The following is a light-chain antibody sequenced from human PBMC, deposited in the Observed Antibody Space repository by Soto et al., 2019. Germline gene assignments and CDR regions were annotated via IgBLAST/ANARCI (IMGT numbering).Light chain of an antibody. V-gene: IGLV2-8*01. CDR1: SSDVGDFNY. Sequence: QSVLTQPPSASGAPGQSVTISCTGTSSDVGDFNYVSWYQLHTGQVPKLIIYEVTKRPSGVPDRFSGSKSGNTASLIVSGLQAEDEADYYCSAYGGNHSVLFGGGTKLTVL. CDR3: SAYGGNHSVL. CDR2: EVT. J-gene: IGLJ3*02.